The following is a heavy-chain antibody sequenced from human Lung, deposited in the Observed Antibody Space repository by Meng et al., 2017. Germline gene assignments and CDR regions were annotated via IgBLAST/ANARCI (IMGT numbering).Heavy chain of an antibody. V-gene: IGHV1-3*01. CDR3: ARDAAMVKGGDY. J-gene: IGHJ4*02. D-gene: IGHD5-18*01. CDR2: INAGNGNT. Sequence: QVQLVQSGAEVKTPGASVKGSCKASGYTFSTYTMHWGRQAPGQRLEWMGWINAGNGNTKFSQKFQGRVTITRDTSASTAYMELSSLRSEDTAVYYCARDAAMVKGGDYWGQGTLVTVSS. CDR1: GYTFSTYT.